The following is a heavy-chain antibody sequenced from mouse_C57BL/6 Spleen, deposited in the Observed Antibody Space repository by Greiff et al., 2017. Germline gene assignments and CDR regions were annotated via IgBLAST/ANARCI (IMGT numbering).Heavy chain of an antibody. Sequence: QVQLQQPGAELVKPGASVKLSCKASGYTFTSYWMHWVKQRPGQGLEWIGMIHPNSGSTNYNEKFKSKATLTVDKSSSTAYMQLRSLTSEDSAVYYCARAPGNYAMDYWGQGTSVTVSS. CDR1: GYTFTSYW. J-gene: IGHJ4*01. CDR3: ARAPGNYAMDY. V-gene: IGHV1-64*01. CDR2: IHPNSGST.